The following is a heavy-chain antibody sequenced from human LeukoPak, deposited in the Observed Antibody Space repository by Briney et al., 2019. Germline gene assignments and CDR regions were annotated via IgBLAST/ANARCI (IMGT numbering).Heavy chain of an antibody. J-gene: IGHJ6*03. D-gene: IGHD4-17*01. Sequence: SETLSLTCAVYGGSFSGYYWSWIRQPPGKGLEWIGEINHSGSTNYNPSLKSRVTISVDTSKNKFYMKLSSVTAADTAVYYCARMTVYYYYMDVWGKGTTVTVSS. V-gene: IGHV4-34*01. CDR1: GGSFSGYY. CDR3: ARMTVYYYYMDV. CDR2: INHSGST.